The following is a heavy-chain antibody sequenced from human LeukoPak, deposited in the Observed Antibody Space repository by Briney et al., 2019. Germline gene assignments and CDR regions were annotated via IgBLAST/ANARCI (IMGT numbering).Heavy chain of an antibody. Sequence: SETLSLTCTVSGGSISISYWSWIRQPPGKGLEWIGYIYYDGNTNYNPSLKSRVTISVDTSKNQVPLKLSSVTAADTAVYYCARGNDYWGQGALVTVSS. V-gene: IGHV4-59*08. J-gene: IGHJ4*02. CDR3: ARGNDY. CDR2: IYYDGNT. CDR1: GGSISISY.